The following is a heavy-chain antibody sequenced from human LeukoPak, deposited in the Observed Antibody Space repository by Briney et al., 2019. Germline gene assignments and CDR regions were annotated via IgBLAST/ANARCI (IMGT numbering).Heavy chain of an antibody. D-gene: IGHD6-6*01. CDR3: AKAYYSSSNWFDP. J-gene: IGHJ5*02. CDR1: GFTFSSYG. V-gene: IGHV3-33*06. Sequence: PGGSLRLSCAASGFTFSSYGMHWVRQAPGKGPEWVAVIWYDGSNKYYADSVKGRFTISRDNSKNTLYLQMNSLRAEDTAVYYCAKAYYSSSNWFDPWGQGTLVTVSS. CDR2: IWYDGSNK.